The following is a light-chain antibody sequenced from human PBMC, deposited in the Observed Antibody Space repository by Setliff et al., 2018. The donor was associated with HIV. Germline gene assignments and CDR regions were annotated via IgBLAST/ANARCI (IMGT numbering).Light chain of an antibody. CDR2: EVS. Sequence: LAQPASVSGSPGQSITISCTGTSGDVGNYNVVSWYQQHPGKAPKVMIYEVSKRPSGISTRFSGSKSGNTASLTISGLQAEDEADYYCCSYAGSSTSYVFGTGTKVTV. CDR1: SGDVGNYNV. V-gene: IGLV2-23*02. J-gene: IGLJ1*01. CDR3: CSYAGSSTSYV.